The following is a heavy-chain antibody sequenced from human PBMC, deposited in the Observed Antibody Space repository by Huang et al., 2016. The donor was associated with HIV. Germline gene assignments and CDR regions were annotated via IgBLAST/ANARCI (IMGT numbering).Heavy chain of an antibody. CDR2: IIPTLGTA. CDR3: ATVDYYDTSGPQRGYFDN. Sequence: QVQLVQSGAEVKKPGSSVKVSCKASGGSFRNFAIGWVRQAPVQGLEWMGGIIPTLGTANDAQKFQGRVTIIADESTSTAYMELSSLRSEDTAVYYCATVDYYDTSGPQRGYFDNWGQGTLVTVSS. J-gene: IGHJ4*02. CDR1: GGSFRNFA. V-gene: IGHV1-69*01. D-gene: IGHD3-22*01.